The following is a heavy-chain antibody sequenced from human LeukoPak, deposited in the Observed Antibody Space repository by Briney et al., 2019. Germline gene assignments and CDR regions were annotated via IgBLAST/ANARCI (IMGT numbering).Heavy chain of an antibody. V-gene: IGHV3-23*01. D-gene: IGHD6-13*01. Sequence: PGGSLRLSCAASGFIFSSYGMTWVRQAPGKGLEWVSAISANGVSTYYADSVKGRFTISRENSKNTLYLRMNSLRAEDMAIYYCAKGVLLDGSSSPLDYWGQGTLVTVSS. J-gene: IGHJ4*02. CDR3: AKGVLLDGSSSPLDY. CDR2: ISANGVST. CDR1: GFIFSSYG.